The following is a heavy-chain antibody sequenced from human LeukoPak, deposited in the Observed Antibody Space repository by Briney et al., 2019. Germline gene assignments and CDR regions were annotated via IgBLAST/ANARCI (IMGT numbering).Heavy chain of an antibody. CDR1: GFTFSSYW. J-gene: IGHJ5*02. CDR2: IKPGGSQK. V-gene: IGHV3-7*01. Sequence: PGGSLRLSCAASGFTFSSYWMNWVRQAPGKGLEWVANIKPGGSQKLYVDSVKGRFAISRDNAQNSLHLQMDSLRAEDTAVYYCVRGSIWSADTWGQGTLVTVSS. D-gene: IGHD6-13*01. CDR3: VRGSIWSADT.